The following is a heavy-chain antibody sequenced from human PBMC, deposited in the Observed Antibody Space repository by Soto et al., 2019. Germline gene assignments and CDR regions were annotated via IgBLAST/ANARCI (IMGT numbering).Heavy chain of an antibody. V-gene: IGHV2-5*02. CDR1: GFSLSTSGVG. CDR3: ARRSYYFDY. Sequence: QITLKESGPTLVKPTQTLTLTCTFSGFSLSTSGVGVGWIRQPPGKALEWLALIYWDDDKRYSPSLKSRLTXXKDTSKDQVVLTMTNMDPVDTATYYCARRSYYFDYWGQGTLVTVSS. J-gene: IGHJ4*02. CDR2: IYWDDDK.